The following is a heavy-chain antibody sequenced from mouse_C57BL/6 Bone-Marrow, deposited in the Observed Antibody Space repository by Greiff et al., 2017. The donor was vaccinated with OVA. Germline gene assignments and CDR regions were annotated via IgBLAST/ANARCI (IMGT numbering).Heavy chain of an antibody. CDR1: GYAFTNYL. D-gene: IGHD1-1*01. CDR3: ERRKITTVVALDY. V-gene: IGHV1-54*01. CDR2: INPGSGGT. J-gene: IGHJ2*01. Sequence: QVQLQQSGAELVRPGTSVKVSCKASGYAFTNYLIEWVKQRPGQGLEWIGVINPGSGGTNYNEKFKGKATLTADKSSSTAYMQLSSLTSEDSAVYVCERRKITTVVALDYWGQGTTLTVSS.